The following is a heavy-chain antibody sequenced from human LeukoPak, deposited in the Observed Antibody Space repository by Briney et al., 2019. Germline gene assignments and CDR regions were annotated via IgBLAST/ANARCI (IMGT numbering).Heavy chain of an antibody. CDR3: AKTNSGYNYGSPLYY. Sequence: GGSLRLSCAASGFTFSSYAMSWVRQAPGKGLEWVSVISGSGGTTYYADSVKGRFTISRDNSKNTLYLQMNSLKGEDTAVYYCAKTNSGYNYGSPLYYWGQGTLVTVSS. CDR2: ISGSGGTT. V-gene: IGHV3-23*01. D-gene: IGHD5-18*01. CDR1: GFTFSSYA. J-gene: IGHJ4*02.